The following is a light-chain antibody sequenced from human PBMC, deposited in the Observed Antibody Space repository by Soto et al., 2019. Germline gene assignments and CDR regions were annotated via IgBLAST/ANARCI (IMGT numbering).Light chain of an antibody. CDR1: QSISTW. CDR2: SAS. V-gene: IGKV1-5*01. J-gene: IGKJ5*01. CDR3: QQLNSYPQT. Sequence: DIQMIQSPSTLSASVGDRFTITCLAIQSISTWLAWYQQKAGKAPKLLVYSASTLQSGVPSRFRGSGSGPDFTLTISSLQPEDSETYFCQQLNSYPQTFSQGTRLEIK.